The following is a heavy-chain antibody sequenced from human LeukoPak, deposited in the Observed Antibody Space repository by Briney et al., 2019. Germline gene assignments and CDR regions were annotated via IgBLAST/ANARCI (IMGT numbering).Heavy chain of an antibody. Sequence: PGGSLRLSCAASGFTFSSYAMSWVRQAPGKGLEWVSAISGSGGSTYYADSVKGRFTISRDNSKNTLYLQMNSLRADDTAVYYCAKTSNYSSSWNDGYNWFDPWGQGTLVTVS. CDR2: ISGSGGST. V-gene: IGHV3-23*01. CDR1: GFTFSSYA. D-gene: IGHD6-13*01. J-gene: IGHJ5*02. CDR3: AKTSNYSSSWNDGYNWFDP.